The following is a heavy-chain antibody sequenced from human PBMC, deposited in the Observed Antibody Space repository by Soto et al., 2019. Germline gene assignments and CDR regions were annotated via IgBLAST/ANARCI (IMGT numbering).Heavy chain of an antibody. CDR3: AKSKYDFWSGYGLTWFDP. D-gene: IGHD3-3*01. CDR2: ISGSGGST. Sequence: GGPLRLSCAASGFTFSSYAMSWVRQAPGKGQEWVSAISGSGGSTYYADSVKGRFTISRDNSKNTLYLQMNSLRAEDTAVYYCAKSKYDFWSGYGLTWFDPWGQGTLVTVSS. V-gene: IGHV3-23*01. CDR1: GFTFSSYA. J-gene: IGHJ5*02.